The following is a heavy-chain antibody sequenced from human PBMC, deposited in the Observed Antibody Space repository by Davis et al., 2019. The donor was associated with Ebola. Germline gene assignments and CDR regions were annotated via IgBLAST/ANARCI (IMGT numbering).Heavy chain of an antibody. CDR1: GFTFSTYE. V-gene: IGHV3-48*03. CDR3: VRDFFEFSSSSFSDY. J-gene: IGHJ4*02. D-gene: IGHD6-6*01. Sequence: GESLKISCVASGFTFSTYEMNWVRQAPGKGLEWVSYIRRSSESIWYADSVKGRFTISRDNSKNMLYLQMNSLRPDDTAVYYCVRDFFEFSSSSFSDYWGQGTLVTVSS. CDR2: IRRSSESI.